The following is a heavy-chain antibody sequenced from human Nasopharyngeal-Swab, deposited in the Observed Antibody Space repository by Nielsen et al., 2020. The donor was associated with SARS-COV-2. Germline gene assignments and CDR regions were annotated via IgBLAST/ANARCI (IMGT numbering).Heavy chain of an antibody. CDR2: MYDNEYT. CDR1: GASMSGYS. D-gene: IGHD6-19*01. J-gene: IGHJ5*02. CDR3: ARRYNSGWYGWFDP. Sequence: SETLSLTCTVSGASMSGYSWSWIRQPPGKGLEWIAFMYDNEYTNYNPSLRGRATISLDTSTNQFSLELSSVTAADTAIYYCARRYNSGWYGWFDPWGQGTPVTVSS. V-gene: IGHV4-59*08.